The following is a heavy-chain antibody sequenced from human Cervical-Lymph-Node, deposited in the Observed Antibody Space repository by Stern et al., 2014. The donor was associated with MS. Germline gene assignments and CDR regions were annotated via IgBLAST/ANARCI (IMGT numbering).Heavy chain of an antibody. Sequence: QVQLVESGAEVKKPGASVKISCKAFGYTFTSYYIHWVRLAPGQGLEWVGIINPTGNFRDSSQSLRGRLTLTTDTSTSTVYMELSSLRPEDTAVYFCARDVAPSGHWIFDFWGQGTPVTVSS. CDR1: GYTFTSYY. D-gene: IGHD6-13*01. CDR3: ARDVAPSGHWIFDF. CDR2: INPTGNFR. V-gene: IGHV1-46*01. J-gene: IGHJ4*02.